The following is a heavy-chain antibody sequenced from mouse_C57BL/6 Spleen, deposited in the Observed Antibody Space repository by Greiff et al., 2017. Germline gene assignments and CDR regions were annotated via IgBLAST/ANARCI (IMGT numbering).Heavy chain of an antibody. Sequence: EVQRVESGGGLVKPGGSLKLSCAASGFTFSSYTMSWVRQTPEKRLEWVATISGGGGNTYYPDSVKGRFTISRDNAKNTLYLQMSSLRSEDTALYYCARQRDYGSSFDYWGQGTTLTVSS. CDR2: ISGGGGNT. D-gene: IGHD1-1*01. J-gene: IGHJ2*01. CDR1: GFTFSSYT. V-gene: IGHV5-9*01. CDR3: ARQRDYGSSFDY.